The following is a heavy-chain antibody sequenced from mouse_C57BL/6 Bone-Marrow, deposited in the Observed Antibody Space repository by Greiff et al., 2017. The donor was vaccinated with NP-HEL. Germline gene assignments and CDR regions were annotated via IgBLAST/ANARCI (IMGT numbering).Heavy chain of an antibody. CDR2: IDPENGDT. Sequence: EVQLQQSGAELVRPGASVKLSCTASGFNIKGDYMHWVKQRPEQGLEWIGWIDPENGDTEYASKFQGKATITADTSSNTAYLQLSSLTSEDTAVYYCTCTFFDYWGQGTTLTVSS. J-gene: IGHJ2*01. CDR1: GFNIKGDY. CDR3: TCTFFDY. V-gene: IGHV14-4*01.